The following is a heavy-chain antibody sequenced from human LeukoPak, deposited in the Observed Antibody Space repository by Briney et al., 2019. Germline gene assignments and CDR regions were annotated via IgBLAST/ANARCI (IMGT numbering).Heavy chain of an antibody. CDR3: AKDRYDFWSGYPEYYFDY. CDR1: GFTFSSYG. J-gene: IGHJ4*02. V-gene: IGHV3-30*02. D-gene: IGHD3-3*01. Sequence: GGSLRLSCAASGFTFSSYGMHWVRQAPGKGLEWVAFIRYDGSNKYYADSVKGRSTISRDNSKNTLYLQMNSLRAEDTAVYYCAKDRYDFWSGYPEYYFDYWGQGTLVTVSS. CDR2: IRYDGSNK.